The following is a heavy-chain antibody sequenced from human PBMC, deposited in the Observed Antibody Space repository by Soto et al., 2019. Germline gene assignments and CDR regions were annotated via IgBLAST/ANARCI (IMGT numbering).Heavy chain of an antibody. J-gene: IGHJ5*01. CDR3: VRDRALDSSGHWFDS. Sequence: QVQLQESGPGLVKPSQTLSLTCTVSGRPVSSGGYYWTWIRQFPGKGLEWIGYIYHIGSLSYNPSLKSRLSMSLDASKSQFSLNLTSVTAADTAIYYCVRDRALDSSGHWFDSWGQGTLVTVSS. D-gene: IGHD6-19*01. CDR1: GRPVSSGGYY. V-gene: IGHV4-31*03. CDR2: IYHIGSL.